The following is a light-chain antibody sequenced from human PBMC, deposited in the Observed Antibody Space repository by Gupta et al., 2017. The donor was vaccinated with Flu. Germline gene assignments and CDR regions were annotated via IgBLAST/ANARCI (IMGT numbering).Light chain of an antibody. CDR2: DAS. Sequence: DIQMTQSPSSLSASVGDRVTITCQASQDISNYLNWYQQKPGKAPKLLIYDASNLEKGVPSRFSGRGEVTDFTFTSSIRQTEGFAEYYWRHYYDLLTFGRGTKVEIK. CDR1: QDISNY. J-gene: IGKJ4*01. V-gene: IGKV1-33*01. CDR3: RHYYDLLT.